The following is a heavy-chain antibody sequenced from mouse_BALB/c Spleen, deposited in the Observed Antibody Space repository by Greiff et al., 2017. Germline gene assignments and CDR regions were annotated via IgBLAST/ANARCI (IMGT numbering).Heavy chain of an antibody. Sequence: EVHLVESGGGLVQPGGSLRLSCATSGFTFTDYYMSWVRQPPGKALEWLGFIRNKANGYTTEYSASVKGRFTISRDNSQSILYLQMNTLRAEDSATYYCARDGITTATPFAYWGQGTLVTVSA. V-gene: IGHV7-3*02. CDR1: GFTFTDYY. J-gene: IGHJ3*01. CDR2: IRNKANGYTT. D-gene: IGHD1-2*01. CDR3: ARDGITTATPFAY.